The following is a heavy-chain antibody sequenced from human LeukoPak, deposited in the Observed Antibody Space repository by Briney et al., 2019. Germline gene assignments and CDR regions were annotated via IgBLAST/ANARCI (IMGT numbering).Heavy chain of an antibody. CDR1: GAFITNSHW. CDR2: IYHSGTT. V-gene: IGHV4-4*02. CDR3: ATYFYGEYGSYYFDY. J-gene: IGHJ4*02. D-gene: IGHD4-17*01. Sequence: SETLSLTCAVSGAFITNSHWWSWARQPPGKGLGGIGEIYHSGTTNYNPSLKSRVTMSVDNSKNQFSLKLSSVTAADTAVYYCATYFYGEYGSYYFDYWGQGTLVTVSS.